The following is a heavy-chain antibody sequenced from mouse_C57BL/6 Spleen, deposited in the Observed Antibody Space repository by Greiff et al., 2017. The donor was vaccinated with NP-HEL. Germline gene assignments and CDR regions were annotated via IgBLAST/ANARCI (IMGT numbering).Heavy chain of an antibody. CDR3: ARLYDGYYFDY. Sequence: QVHVKQSGPELVKPGASVKISCKASGYAFSSSWMNWVKQRPGKGLEWIGRIYPGDGDTNYNGKFKGKATLTADKSSSTAYMQLSSLTSEDSAVYFCARLYDGYYFDYWGQGTTLTVSS. CDR1: GYAFSSSW. V-gene: IGHV1-82*01. CDR2: IYPGDGDT. J-gene: IGHJ2*01. D-gene: IGHD2-3*01.